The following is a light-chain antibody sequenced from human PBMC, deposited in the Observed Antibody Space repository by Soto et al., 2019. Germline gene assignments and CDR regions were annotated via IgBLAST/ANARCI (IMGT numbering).Light chain of an antibody. Sequence: EIVMTQSPATLSVSPGERDTLSCRASQSVSSNLAWYQQKPGQAPRLLIYGASTRANGIPARFSGSGSGTAFTLTLSSLQSEDIAVYYCQQYNNWPPLTFGQGTKVEIK. CDR1: QSVSSN. CDR2: GAS. V-gene: IGKV3-15*01. CDR3: QQYNNWPPLT. J-gene: IGKJ1*01.